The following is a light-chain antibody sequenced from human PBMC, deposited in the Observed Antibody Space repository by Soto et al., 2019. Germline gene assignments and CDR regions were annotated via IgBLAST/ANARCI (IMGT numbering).Light chain of an antibody. J-gene: IGLJ1*01. Sequence: QSVLTQPASVSGSPGQSITISCTGTSSDVGGYNYVSWYQQHPGKAPKLMIYDVSNRPSGVSNRFSGSKSGNTASLTISGLQAEDEADYYCSSYTSSSNPGLATGTKVTVL. CDR1: SSDVGGYNY. CDR3: SSYTSSSNPG. CDR2: DVS. V-gene: IGLV2-14*01.